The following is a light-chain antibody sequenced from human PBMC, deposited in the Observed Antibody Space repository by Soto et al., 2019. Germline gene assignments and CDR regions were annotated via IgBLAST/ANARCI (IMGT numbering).Light chain of an antibody. V-gene: IGLV4-69*01. CDR1: SGHNSYA. Sequence: QLVLTQSPSASASLGASVKLTCTLSSGHNSYAIAWHQQRPEKGPRYLTKLSSDGSHTKGDEIPDRFSGSSSGAERYLTISSLQSEDEADYYCQTWATGIVLFGGGTKLTVL. CDR2: LSSDGSH. CDR3: QTWATGIVL. J-gene: IGLJ3*02.